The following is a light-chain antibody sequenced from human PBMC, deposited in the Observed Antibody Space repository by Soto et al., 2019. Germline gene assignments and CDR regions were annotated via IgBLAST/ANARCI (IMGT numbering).Light chain of an antibody. Sequence: ALRMTQSPSSFSASTGDRVTITCRASQGISRYLAWYQQKPGKAPKLLIYSASTLQSGDPSRFSGSGAGTDFTLTRGRLQSEDCATDYCVQYYSYPRTFGQVTKVEIK. CDR2: SAS. J-gene: IGKJ1*01. CDR1: QGISRY. CDR3: VQYYSYPRT. V-gene: IGKV1-8*01.